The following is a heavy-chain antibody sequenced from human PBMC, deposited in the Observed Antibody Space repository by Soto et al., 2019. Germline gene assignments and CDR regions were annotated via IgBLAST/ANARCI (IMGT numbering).Heavy chain of an antibody. D-gene: IGHD6-19*01. CDR3: VRVVGIAVDGDGMDV. CDR2: IWYDGSNK. J-gene: IGHJ6*04. Sequence: GGSLRLSCAASGFTFSSYGMHWVLQAPCKGLEWVAVIWYDGSNKYYADSVKGRFTISRDNSKNTLYLQMNSLRAEDTAVYYCVRVVGIAVDGDGMDVWGKGTTVTVDS. V-gene: IGHV3-33*01. CDR1: GFTFSSYG.